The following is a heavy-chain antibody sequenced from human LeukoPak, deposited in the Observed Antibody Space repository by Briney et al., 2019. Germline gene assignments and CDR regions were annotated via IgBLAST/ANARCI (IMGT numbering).Heavy chain of an antibody. Sequence: GGSLRLSCAASGFTFSSYEMNWVRQAPGKGLEWVSYISSSGSTIYYADSVKGRFTISRDNAKNSLYLQMNSLRAEDTAVYHCARSYTYYFDYWGQGTLVTVSS. CDR2: ISSSGSTI. V-gene: IGHV3-48*03. J-gene: IGHJ4*02. CDR1: GFTFSSYE. CDR3: ARSYTYYFDY. D-gene: IGHD2-2*02.